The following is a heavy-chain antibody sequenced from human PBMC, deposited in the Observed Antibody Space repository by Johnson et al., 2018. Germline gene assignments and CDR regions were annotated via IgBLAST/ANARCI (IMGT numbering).Heavy chain of an antibody. V-gene: IGHV3-43D*03. J-gene: IGHJ6*03. CDR2: VSWDGGSP. Sequence: VQLVQSGGVVVQPGGSRRLSCAASGFTFDDYAMHWVRQAPGKGLEWVSLVSWDGGSPYYADSVKVRFTISRDNSKNSLYQQMNSLRGEDTAFYYCAKAGSSATYYNYYYYMDVWGKWTTVTVSS. CDR3: AKAGSSATYYNYYYYMDV. CDR1: GFTFDDYA. D-gene: IGHD1-26*01.